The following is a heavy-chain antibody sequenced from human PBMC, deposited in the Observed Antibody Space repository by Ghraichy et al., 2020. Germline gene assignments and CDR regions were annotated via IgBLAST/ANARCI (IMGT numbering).Heavy chain of an antibody. D-gene: IGHD2-2*01. J-gene: IGHJ5*02. V-gene: IGHV1-8*01. CDR1: GYTFTSYD. Sequence: ASVKVSCKASGYTFTSYDINWVRQATGQGLEWMGWMNPNSGNTGYAQKFQGRVTMTRNTSISTAYMELSSLRSEDTAVYYCARGNILQLLEGFSGANWFDPWGQGTLVTVSS. CDR2: MNPNSGNT. CDR3: ARGNILQLLEGFSGANWFDP.